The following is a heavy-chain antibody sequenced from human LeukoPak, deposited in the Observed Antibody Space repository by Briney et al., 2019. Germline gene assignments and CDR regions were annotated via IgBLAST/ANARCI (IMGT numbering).Heavy chain of an antibody. CDR3: ARQSQYYYGSGSYPVDY. CDR1: GYSFTSYW. J-gene: IGHJ4*02. D-gene: IGHD3-10*01. Sequence: GESLKISCKGSGYSFTSYWIGWVRQMPGKGLEWMGIIYPGDSDTRYSPSFQGQVTISADKSISTAYLQWSSLKASDTAMYYCARQSQYYYGSGSYPVDYWGQGTLVTVSS. CDR2: IYPGDSDT. V-gene: IGHV5-51*01.